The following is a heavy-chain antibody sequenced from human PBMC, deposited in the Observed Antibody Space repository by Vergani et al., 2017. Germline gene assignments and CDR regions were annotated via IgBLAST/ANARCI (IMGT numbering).Heavy chain of an antibody. CDR1: GFSFSSFG. CDR3: ARDGTDIFVSSSDYSHLLYY. Sequence: QVQLVESGGGVVQPGRSLRLSCAASGFSFSSFGFHWVRQAPGKGLEWVAFIHYDGSYEYYIDSVKGRFTISRDNFKNTMYLQMDRLTTDDTAVYFCARDGTDIFVSSSDYSHLLYYWGQGILVTVSS. J-gene: IGHJ4*02. D-gene: IGHD3-22*01. V-gene: IGHV3-30*02. CDR2: IHYDGSYE.